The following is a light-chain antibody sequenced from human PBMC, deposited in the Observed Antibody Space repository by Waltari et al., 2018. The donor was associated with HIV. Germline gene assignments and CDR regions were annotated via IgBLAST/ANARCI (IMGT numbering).Light chain of an antibody. Sequence: QSALTQPPSASGSPGQSVTISCTGTSSDVGGYNYVSWYQQHPGKAPKLMIYEVSKRPSGVPDRFSGSKSGNTASLTVSGLQAEDEADYYCSSYAGSNDFGVFGGGTKLIVL. V-gene: IGLV2-8*01. CDR1: SSDVGGYNY. CDR2: EVS. CDR3: SSYAGSNDFGV. J-gene: IGLJ2*01.